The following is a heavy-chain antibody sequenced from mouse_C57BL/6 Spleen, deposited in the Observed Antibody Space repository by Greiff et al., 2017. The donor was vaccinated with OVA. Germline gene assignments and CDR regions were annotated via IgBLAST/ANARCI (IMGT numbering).Heavy chain of an antibody. J-gene: IGHJ2*01. D-gene: IGHD2-5*01. V-gene: IGHV14-4*01. CDR3: TTHSNYDY. CDR2: IDPENGDT. Sequence: DVQLQESGAELVRPGASVKLSCTASGFNIKDDYMHWVKQRPEQGLEWIGWIDPENGDTEYASKFQGKATITADTSSNTAYLQLSSLTSEDTAVYYCTTHSNYDYWGQGTTLTVSS. CDR1: GFNIKDDY.